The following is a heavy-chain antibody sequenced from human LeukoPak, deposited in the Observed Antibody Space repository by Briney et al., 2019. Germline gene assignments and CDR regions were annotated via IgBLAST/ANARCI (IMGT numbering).Heavy chain of an antibody. CDR1: GLTFSSYE. D-gene: IGHD6-13*01. CDR3: ATASGSWYRYYFDS. V-gene: IGHV3-48*03. Sequence: GGPLSLSCEASGLTFSSYEMTWFRKAPGKGLKWISYISSASNMIYYAESVKGRFTISRDNAKNSLYLQMNSLRAEDTAVYYCATASGSWYRYYFDSWGQGILVTVSS. J-gene: IGHJ4*02. CDR2: ISSASNMI.